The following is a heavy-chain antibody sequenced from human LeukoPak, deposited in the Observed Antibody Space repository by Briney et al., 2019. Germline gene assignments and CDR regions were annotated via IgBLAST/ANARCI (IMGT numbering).Heavy chain of an antibody. D-gene: IGHD5-12*01. CDR3: ARVRGTTVARYDY. CDR2: IISSSSYI. J-gene: IGHJ4*02. CDR1: GFTFSSYA. Sequence: GGSLRLSCAASGFTFSSYAMHWVRQAPGKGLEWVSSIISSSSYIYYADSVKGRFTISRDNAKNSLYLQMNSLRAADTAVYYCARVRGTTVARYDYWGQGTLVTVSS. V-gene: IGHV3-21*01.